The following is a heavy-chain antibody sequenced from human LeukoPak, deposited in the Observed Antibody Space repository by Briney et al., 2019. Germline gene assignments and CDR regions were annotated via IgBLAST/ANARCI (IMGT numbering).Heavy chain of an antibody. V-gene: IGHV1-8*01. CDR2: MNPNSGNT. CDR3: ARAATTNYYYYYMDV. J-gene: IGHJ6*03. CDR1: GYTFTSYD. D-gene: IGHD4-17*01. Sequence: GASVKVSCKASGYTFTSYDINWVRQATGQGLEWMGWMNPNSGNTGYAQKFQGRVTMTRNTSISTAYMELSSLRSEDTAVYYCARAATTNYYYYYMDVWGKGTTVTISS.